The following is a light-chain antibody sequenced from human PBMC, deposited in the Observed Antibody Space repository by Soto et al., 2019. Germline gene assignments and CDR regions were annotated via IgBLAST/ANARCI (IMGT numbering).Light chain of an antibody. Sequence: QSVLTQPPSLSGTPGQRVTISCSGSNSNIGRYSVNWYQHFPGTAPKILIYSDDERPSGVPDRFYGSKSGTSASLAISGFQSEDEAEYYRAAWDDNLNGPLFGGGTKLNVL. V-gene: IGLV1-44*01. J-gene: IGLJ3*02. CDR3: AAWDDNLNGPL. CDR2: SDD. CDR1: NSNIGRYS.